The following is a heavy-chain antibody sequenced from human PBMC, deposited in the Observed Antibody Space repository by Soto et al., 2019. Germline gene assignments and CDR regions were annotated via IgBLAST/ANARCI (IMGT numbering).Heavy chain of an antibody. V-gene: IGHV1-18*01. Sequence: ASVKVSCKASGYTFTSYGISWVRQAPGQGLEWMGWISAYNGNTNYAQKLQGRVTMTTDTSTSTAYMELRSLRSDDTAVYYCARRKVVITTDSNYFYFAMDVWGPGTTVTVSS. J-gene: IGHJ6*02. D-gene: IGHD2-15*01. CDR3: ARRKVVITTDSNYFYFAMDV. CDR2: ISAYNGNT. CDR1: GYTFTSYG.